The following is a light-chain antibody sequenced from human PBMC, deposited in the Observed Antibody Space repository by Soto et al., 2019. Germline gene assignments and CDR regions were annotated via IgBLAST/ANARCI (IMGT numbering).Light chain of an antibody. CDR3: QQTYTAPRT. CDR2: GAS. V-gene: IGKV1-39*01. J-gene: IGKJ1*01. CDR1: QSITIY. Sequence: DIQMTQSPSSLSASVGDRVTITCRASQSITIYLNWYQQQPGKAPRLLIYGASTLQTGVPSRFSDSGSMTDFTLTISDLQPEEFATYYCQQTYTAPRTFGQGTKVDI.